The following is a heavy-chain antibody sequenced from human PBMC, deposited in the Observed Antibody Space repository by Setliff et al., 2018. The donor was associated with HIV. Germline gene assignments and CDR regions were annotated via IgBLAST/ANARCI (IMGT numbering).Heavy chain of an antibody. CDR1: EYTFATYW. CDR2: IYPDDSNI. J-gene: IGHJ3*01. Sequence: GRSLKISCKGSEYTFATYWIGWVRQVPGKGLEWMAIIYPDDSNIRYNPSFQSRVTISVDKSITTAYLQWNSLETSDTAIYFCARRDGRRMNAFDFWGQGTMVTVSS. D-gene: IGHD2-21*02. V-gene: IGHV5-51*03. CDR3: ARRDGRRMNAFDF.